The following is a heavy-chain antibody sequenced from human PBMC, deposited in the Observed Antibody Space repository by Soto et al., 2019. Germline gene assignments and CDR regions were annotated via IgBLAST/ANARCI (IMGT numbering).Heavy chain of an antibody. V-gene: IGHV4-31*11. J-gene: IGHJ2*01. D-gene: IGHD3-10*01. CDR2: IHNSGTT. Sequence: QVQLQESGPGLVKPSQTLSLTCAVSGGSISSSVYYCNWIRQHPGKGLEWIGYIHNSGTTYYNPSLKSRLSFSVDTSKHQFSLKLNSVTTADTAVSYCARDPIVRGVVGWYFDLWGRGTLVTVSS. CDR3: ARDPIVRGVVGWYFDL. CDR1: GGSISSSVYY.